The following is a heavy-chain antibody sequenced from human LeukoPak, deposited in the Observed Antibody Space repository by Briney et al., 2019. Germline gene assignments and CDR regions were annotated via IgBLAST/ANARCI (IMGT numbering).Heavy chain of an antibody. V-gene: IGHV3-7*03. J-gene: IGHJ5*02. CDR1: GFTFSSYW. CDR2: IKQDGSEK. CDR3: AKDNYYGSGSYYGNWFDP. D-gene: IGHD3-10*01. Sequence: GGSLRLSCAASGFTFSSYWMSWVRQAPGKGLEWVANIKQDGSEKYYVDSVKGRFTISRDNAKNSLYLQMNSLRAEDTALYYCAKDNYYGSGSYYGNWFDPWGQGTLLTVSS.